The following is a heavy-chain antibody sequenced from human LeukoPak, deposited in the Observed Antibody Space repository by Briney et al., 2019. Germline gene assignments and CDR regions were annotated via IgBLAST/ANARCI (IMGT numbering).Heavy chain of an antibody. CDR1: GGSISRYY. CDR3: ARSPGGRNFDY. CDR2: IYYSGST. D-gene: IGHD3-10*01. V-gene: IGHV4-59*08. Sequence: PSGTLSLTCTVSGGSISRYYWSWIRQPPGKGLEWIGYIYYSGSTNYNPSLKSRVTISVDTSKNQFSLKLSSVTAAHTAVYYCARSPGGRNFDYWGQGTLVTVSS. J-gene: IGHJ4*02.